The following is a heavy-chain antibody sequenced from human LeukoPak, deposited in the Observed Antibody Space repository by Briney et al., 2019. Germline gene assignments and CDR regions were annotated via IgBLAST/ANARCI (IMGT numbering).Heavy chain of an antibody. D-gene: IGHD5-24*01. CDR2: FDPEDGET. CDR3: AHRDCYNYSFDY. J-gene: IGHJ4*02. V-gene: IGHV1-24*01. CDR1: GYTLTELS. Sequence: ASVKVSCKVSGYTLTELSMHWVRQAPGKGLEWMGGFDPEDGETTYAQKFQGRVTMTEDTSTDTAYMELSSLRSEDTAVYYCAHRDCYNYSFDYWGQGTLVTVSS.